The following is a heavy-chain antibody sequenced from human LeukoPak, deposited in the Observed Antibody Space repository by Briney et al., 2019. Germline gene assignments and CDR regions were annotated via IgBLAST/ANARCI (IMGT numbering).Heavy chain of an antibody. V-gene: IGHV4-34*01. J-gene: IGHJ6*03. CDR1: GGSFSGYY. D-gene: IGHD1-26*01. CDR3: ASGIVGATTGYYYYYYYMDV. Sequence: SETLSLTCAVYGGSFSGYYWSWIRQPPGKGLEWIGEIDHSGSTNYNPSLKSRVTISVDKSKNQFSLKLSSVTAADTAVYYCASGIVGATTGYYYYYYYMDVWGKGTTVTVSS. CDR2: IDHSGST.